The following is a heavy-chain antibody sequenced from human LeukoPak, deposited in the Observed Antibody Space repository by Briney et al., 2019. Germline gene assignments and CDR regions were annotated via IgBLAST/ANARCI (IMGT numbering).Heavy chain of an antibody. D-gene: IGHD2-2*01. CDR3: ARDLTDCSSTSCYGWEVDAFDI. CDR2: ISAYNGNT. V-gene: IGHV1-18*01. J-gene: IGHJ3*02. Sequence: GASVKVSCKASGYTFTSYGISWVRQAPGQGLEWMGWISAYNGNTNYAQKLQGRVTMTTDTSTSTAYMELRSLRSDDTAVYYCARDLTDCSSTSCYGWEVDAFDIWGQGTMVTVSS. CDR1: GYTFTSYG.